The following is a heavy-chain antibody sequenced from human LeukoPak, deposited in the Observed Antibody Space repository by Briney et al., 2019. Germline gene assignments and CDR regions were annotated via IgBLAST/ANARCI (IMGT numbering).Heavy chain of an antibody. CDR2: IYYTGST. CDR1: GGSISRSSHY. V-gene: IGHV4-39*07. CDR3: ARGELERLNSGGMDV. J-gene: IGHJ6*02. D-gene: IGHD1-1*01. Sequence: SGTLSLTCAVSGGSISRSSHYWGWLRQPPGKGLEWIGNIYYTGSTYYNPSLKSRVTLSVDTSKNQFSLKLSSMTAADAAVYYCARGELERLNSGGMDVWGQGTTVTVSS.